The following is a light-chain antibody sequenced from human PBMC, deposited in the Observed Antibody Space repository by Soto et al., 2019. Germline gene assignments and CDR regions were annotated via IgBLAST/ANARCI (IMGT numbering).Light chain of an antibody. CDR2: DAS. J-gene: IGKJ4*01. Sequence: EIVLTQSPGTLSLSPGERATLSCRASQSVSSYLAWYQQKPGQAPRLLIYDASNRATGIPARFSGSGSGTDFTLTINGLQSEHFALYWCQQYDNWPPTFGGGTKVDI. CDR1: QSVSSY. V-gene: IGKV3-11*01. CDR3: QQYDNWPPT.